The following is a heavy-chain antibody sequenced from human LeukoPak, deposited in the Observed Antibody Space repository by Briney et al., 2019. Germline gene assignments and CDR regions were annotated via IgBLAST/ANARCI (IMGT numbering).Heavy chain of an antibody. CDR3: VGDGRDGYNIYFHH. Sequence: GGSLRLSCTASGFTVSNNHMTWVRQAPGKGLEWVSDLFSGGSTYYADSVKGRFTISRDDSRNTLYLQMSSLRAEDTAIYYCVGDGRDGYNIYFHHWGQGTLVTVSS. CDR1: GFTVSNNH. J-gene: IGHJ1*01. D-gene: IGHD5-24*01. CDR2: LFSGGST. V-gene: IGHV3-66*01.